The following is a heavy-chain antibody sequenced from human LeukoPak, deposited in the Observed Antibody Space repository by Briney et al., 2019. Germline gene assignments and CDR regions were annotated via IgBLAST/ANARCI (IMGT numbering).Heavy chain of an antibody. Sequence: PGGSLRLSCAASGFTFDDYAMHWVRHAPGKGLEWVSGISWNSGSIGYADSVKGRLTISRDNAKNSLYLQMNSLRAEDTALYYCARSHRRQYYDFWSGYHNWFDPWGQGTLVTVSS. CDR3: ARSHRRQYYDFWSGYHNWFDP. CDR2: ISWNSGSI. D-gene: IGHD3-3*01. CDR1: GFTFDDYA. V-gene: IGHV3-9*01. J-gene: IGHJ5*02.